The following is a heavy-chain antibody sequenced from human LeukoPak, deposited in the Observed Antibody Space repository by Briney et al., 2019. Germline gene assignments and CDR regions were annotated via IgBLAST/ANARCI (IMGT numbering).Heavy chain of an antibody. Sequence: GSLRLSCAASGFTFSNYWMSWIRQSPGKGLEWIGEINHSGITNYTPSLKSRVTISVDTSKNQFSLNLSSVTAADTAVYYCARKSSRSGGPNQYYFYYGMDVWGQGITVTVSS. D-gene: IGHD6-6*01. J-gene: IGHJ6*02. CDR1: GFTFSNYW. V-gene: IGHV4-34*08. CDR3: ARKSSRSGGPNQYYFYYGMDV. CDR2: INHSGIT.